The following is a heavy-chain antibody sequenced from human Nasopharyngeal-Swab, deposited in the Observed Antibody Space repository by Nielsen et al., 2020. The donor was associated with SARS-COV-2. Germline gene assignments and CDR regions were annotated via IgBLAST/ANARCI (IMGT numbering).Heavy chain of an antibody. D-gene: IGHD2-8*01. CDR3: AREGGGYCTNGVCYPSNDAFDI. Sequence: WIRQPPGKGLEWIGYIYYSGSTYYNPSLKSRVTISVDTSKNQFSLKLSSVTAADTAVYYCAREGGGYCTNGVCYPSNDAFDIRGQGTMVTVSS. J-gene: IGHJ3*02. CDR2: IYYSGST. V-gene: IGHV4-31*02.